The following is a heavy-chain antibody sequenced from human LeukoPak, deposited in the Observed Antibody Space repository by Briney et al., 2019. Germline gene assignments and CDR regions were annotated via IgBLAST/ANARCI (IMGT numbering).Heavy chain of an antibody. D-gene: IGHD6-13*01. J-gene: IGHJ4*02. V-gene: IGHV3-30-3*01. CDR3: ARDLQVYSSPFDY. Sequence: GGSLRLSCAASGFTFSSYAMHWARQAPGKGLEWVALISDDGSIKYYADSVKGRFTISRDDSKNTLYLLMNSLRAEDTAVYYCARDLQVYSSPFDYWGQGTLVTVSS. CDR2: ISDDGSIK. CDR1: GFTFSSYA.